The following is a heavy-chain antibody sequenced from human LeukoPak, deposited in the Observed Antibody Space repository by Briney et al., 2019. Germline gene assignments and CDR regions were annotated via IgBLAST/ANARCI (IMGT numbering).Heavy chain of an antibody. V-gene: IGHV3-53*01. CDR3: ARCLGGDYVSDTYWYFDV. J-gene: IGHJ2*01. D-gene: IGHD4-17*01. CDR2: IYIGGRT. CDR1: GFPVGSCY. Sequence: GGSLRLSCAASGFPVGSCYMSWVRQAPGKGLEWVSVIYIGGRTYYAESVTGRFIISRDNSKNMVYLEMNSLRDEDTAVYYCARCLGGDYVSDTYWYFDVWGRGTLVTVSS.